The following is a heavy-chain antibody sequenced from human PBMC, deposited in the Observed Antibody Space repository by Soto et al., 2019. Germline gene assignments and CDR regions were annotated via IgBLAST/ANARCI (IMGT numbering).Heavy chain of an antibody. CDR1: GFTFSDYY. CDR3: ARGTYSSSGPMGRWLDP. D-gene: IGHD6-13*01. V-gene: IGHV3-11*01. CDR2: IRSSGSSI. J-gene: IGHJ5*02. Sequence: QVQLVESGGGLVKPGGSLRLSCAASGFTFSDYYMSWIRQAPGKGLEWVSYIRSSGSSIYYAASVKGRFTISRYNAKNSLYLQMTSLRAEDTAVYYCARGTYSSSGPMGRWLDPWGQGTLVTVSS.